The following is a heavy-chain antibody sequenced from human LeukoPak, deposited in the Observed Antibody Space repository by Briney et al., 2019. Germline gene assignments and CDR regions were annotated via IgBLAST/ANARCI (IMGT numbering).Heavy chain of an antibody. Sequence: TPSETLSLTCTVSGGSISSGSYYWSWIRQPAGKGLEWIGRIYTSGSTNYNPSLKSRVTISVDTSKNQFSLKLSSVTAADTADCAVRSAVAGTSVDYYYMDVWGKGTTVTVSS. V-gene: IGHV4-61*02. J-gene: IGHJ6*03. CDR1: GGSISSGSYY. D-gene: IGHD6-19*01. CDR2: IYTSGST. CDR3: RSAVAGTSVDYYYMDV.